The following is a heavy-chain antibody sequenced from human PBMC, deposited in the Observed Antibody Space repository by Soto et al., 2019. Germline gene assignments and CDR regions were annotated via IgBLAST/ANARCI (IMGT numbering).Heavy chain of an antibody. V-gene: IGHV4-39*01. D-gene: IGHD3-22*01. J-gene: IGHJ4*02. Sequence: SETLSLTCTVSGGSISSSSYYWGWIRQPPGKGLEWIGSIYYSGSTYYNPSLKSRVTISVDTSKNQFSLKLSSVTAADTAVYYCARHKISDYYDSSGYCTLDYWGQGTLVTVSS. CDR1: GGSISSSSYY. CDR2: IYYSGST. CDR3: ARHKISDYYDSSGYCTLDY.